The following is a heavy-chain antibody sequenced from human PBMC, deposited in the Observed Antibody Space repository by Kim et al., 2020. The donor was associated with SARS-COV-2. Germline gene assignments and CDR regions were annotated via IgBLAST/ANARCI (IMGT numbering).Heavy chain of an antibody. V-gene: IGHV3-7*03. CDR2: IKQDGSEK. Sequence: GGSLRLSCAASGFTFSSYWMSWVRQAPGKGLEWVANIKQDGSEKYYVDSVKGRFTISRDNAKNSLYLQMNSLRAEDTAVYYCARVGKVAALYYYYYYGMDVGGQGNTGTGSS. CDR3: ARVGKVAALYYYYYYGMDV. CDR1: GFTFSSYW. D-gene: IGHD2-15*01. J-gene: IGHJ6*02.